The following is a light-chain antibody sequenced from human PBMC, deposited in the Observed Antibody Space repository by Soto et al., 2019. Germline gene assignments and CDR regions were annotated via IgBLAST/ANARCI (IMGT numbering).Light chain of an antibody. Sequence: EIVLTQSPGTLSLSPGERATLSCRASQSISNNYLAWYQQKPGQAHRILMYGAFSRATGIPDRFSGSWSRTDFTLTISRLEAEYSAVYYCQHYNRVPRTFGQGTKVEIK. V-gene: IGKV3-20*01. CDR1: QSISNNY. CDR3: QHYNRVPRT. CDR2: GAF. J-gene: IGKJ1*01.